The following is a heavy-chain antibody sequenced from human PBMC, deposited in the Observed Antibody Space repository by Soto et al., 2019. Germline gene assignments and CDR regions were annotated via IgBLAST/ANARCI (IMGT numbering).Heavy chain of an antibody. J-gene: IGHJ4*02. CDR1: GFSVSTLGVS. Sequence: QITLRESGPTLVKPTQTLTLTCSVSGFSVSTLGVSVAWIRQTPGRALEWLGHIYWNDEKRYPPSLQSRLTISKDTSMNQVVLTMTNVEHVDTATYYCANMGRTGFDYWGQGTLV. D-gene: IGHD3-10*01. V-gene: IGHV2-5*01. CDR3: ANMGRTGFDY. CDR2: IYWNDEK.